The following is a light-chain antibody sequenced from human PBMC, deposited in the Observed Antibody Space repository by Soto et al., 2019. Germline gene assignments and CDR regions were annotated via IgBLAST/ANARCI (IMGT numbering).Light chain of an antibody. CDR2: KTG. V-gene: IGLV1-47*01. Sequence: QTVVTQPPSASGTPGQRVNISCSGGSSNIGLNYVYWYQQLPGTAPKLLIYKTGERPSGVPDRFSGSKSGTSASLAISGLRSEDEAEYYCSVWDNSLSCRVFGEGTKVTVL. CDR1: SSNIGLNY. J-gene: IGLJ3*02. CDR3: SVWDNSLSCRV.